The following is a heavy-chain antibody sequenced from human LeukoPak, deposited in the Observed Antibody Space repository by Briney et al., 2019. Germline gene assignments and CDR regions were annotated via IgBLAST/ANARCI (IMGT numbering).Heavy chain of an antibody. D-gene: IGHD1-26*01. CDR3: AQWSRYFDY. CDR2: ISGSGYST. J-gene: IGHJ4*02. V-gene: IGHV3-23*01. Sequence: GGSLRLSCAASGFTFSSYAMSWVRQAPGKGLEWVSAISGSGYSTYYADSVKGRFTISRDNAKNTLYLQMNSLRAEDTALYFCAQWSRYFDYWGQGTLVTVSS. CDR1: GFTFSSYA.